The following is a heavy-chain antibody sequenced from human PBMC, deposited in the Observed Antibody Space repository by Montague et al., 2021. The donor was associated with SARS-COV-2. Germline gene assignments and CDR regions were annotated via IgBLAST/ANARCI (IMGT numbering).Heavy chain of an antibody. CDR3: ARLPTGYPNWFDP. CDR1: GGSITTSSAFH. CDR2: VHYTGTT. J-gene: IGHJ5*02. D-gene: IGHD3-9*01. V-gene: IGHV4-39*01. Sequence: SETLSLTCTVSGGSITTSSAFHWAWVRQPPGKGLEWIGNVHYTGTTYXXXXLXSRVTISVDTSREQFSLRLSSVTAADPAVYHCARLPTGYPNWFDPWGQGTLVTVSS.